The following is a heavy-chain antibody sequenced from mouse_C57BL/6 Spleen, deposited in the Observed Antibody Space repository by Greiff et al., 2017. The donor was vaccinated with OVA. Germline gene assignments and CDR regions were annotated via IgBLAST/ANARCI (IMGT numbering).Heavy chain of an antibody. Sequence: EVKVVESGGGLVQPGGSLSLSCAASGFTFTDYYMSWVRQPPGKALEWLGFIRNKANGYTTEYSASVKGRFTISRDNSQSILYLQMNALRAEDSATYYCARYQYYFDYWGQGTTLTVSS. CDR2: IRNKANGYTT. V-gene: IGHV7-3*01. CDR1: GFTFTDYY. CDR3: ARYQYYFDY. J-gene: IGHJ2*01.